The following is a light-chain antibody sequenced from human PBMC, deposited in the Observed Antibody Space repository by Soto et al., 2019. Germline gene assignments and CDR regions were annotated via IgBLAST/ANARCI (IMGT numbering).Light chain of an antibody. CDR3: CSYTTSNTLL. CDR1: SNDVGGYKF. CDR2: DVS. J-gene: IGLJ1*01. V-gene: IGLV2-14*03. Sequence: QSALTQPASVSASPGQSITISCTGTSNDVGGYKFVSWYQQHPGKAPKLMIYDVSNRPSGVSNRFSGSKSGNTASLTISWLQAEDEADYYCCSYTTSNTLLFGTGTKLTVL.